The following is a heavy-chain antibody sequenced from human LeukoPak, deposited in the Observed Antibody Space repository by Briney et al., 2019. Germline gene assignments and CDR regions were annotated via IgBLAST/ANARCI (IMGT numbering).Heavy chain of an antibody. Sequence: ASVKVSCKASGYTFTSYGISWVRQAPGQGLEWMGWIVAYNGNTNYAQKLQGRVTMTTDTSTSTAYMELRSLRSDDTAVYYCARDREQLVSGLPGDYYYYGMDVWGQGTTVTVSS. CDR2: IVAYNGNT. J-gene: IGHJ6*02. V-gene: IGHV1-18*01. D-gene: IGHD6-13*01. CDR1: GYTFTSYG. CDR3: ARDREQLVSGLPGDYYYYGMDV.